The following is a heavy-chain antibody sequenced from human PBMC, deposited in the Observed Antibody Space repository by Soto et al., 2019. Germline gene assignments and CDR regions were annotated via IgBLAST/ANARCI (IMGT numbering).Heavy chain of an antibody. D-gene: IGHD3-16*01. CDR1: GFTFGSYA. J-gene: IGHJ6*02. V-gene: IGHV3-23*01. CDR3: AKELIAVGGGGMDV. CDR2: TRSNGEYT. Sequence: PGGSLRLSCAGSGFTFGSYAMTWVRQAPGKGLEWVSTTRSNGEYTYYSNSVKGRFTVSRDNSKNTLYLEMSSLRAEDTAVYYCAKELIAVGGGGMDVWGQGTTVTVSS.